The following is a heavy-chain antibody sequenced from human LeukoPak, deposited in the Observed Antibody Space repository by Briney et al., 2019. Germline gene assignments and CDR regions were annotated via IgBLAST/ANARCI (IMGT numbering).Heavy chain of an antibody. CDR2: IRGDGAET. CDR1: GFAFGSCA. D-gene: IGHD4-17*01. J-gene: IGHJ2*01. CDR3: AKTYDYGDYGADWYFDL. Sequence: PGGSLRLSCADSGFAFGSCAMSWVRQAPGKGLEWVSAIRGDGAETYYADSVKGRFTISRDNSKNTLYLQMNSLRAEDTAVYYCAKTYDYGDYGADWYFDLWGRGTLVTVSS. V-gene: IGHV3-23*01.